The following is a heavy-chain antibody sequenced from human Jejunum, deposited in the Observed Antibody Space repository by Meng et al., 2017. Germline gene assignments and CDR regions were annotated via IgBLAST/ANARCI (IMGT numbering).Heavy chain of an antibody. J-gene: IGHJ5*02. Sequence: HLLEPAPSLSNPPGPLSLTGPCSGGSISECNGWSWVRQPPGKELEWIGEIYHTGSTNYNPSLKSRVTMSLDKSKNQFFLDLTSVTAADTAVYYCARDLLGPAIAASGYFDPWGQGTLVTVSS. D-gene: IGHD5-12*01. CDR2: IYHTGST. CDR1: GGSISECNG. V-gene: IGHV4-4*03. CDR3: ARDLLGPAIAASGYFDP.